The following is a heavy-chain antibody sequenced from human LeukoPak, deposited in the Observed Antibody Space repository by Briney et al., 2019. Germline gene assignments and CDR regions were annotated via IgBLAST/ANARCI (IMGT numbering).Heavy chain of an antibody. J-gene: IGHJ4*02. D-gene: IGHD6-6*01. CDR1: GFTFTRYS. V-gene: IGHV3-21*01. CDR2: ISSSGSYI. CDR3: ARGTYRSSSPSIGMPYYLDY. Sequence: GGSLRLSCAASGFTFTRYSMNWVRQAPGKGLEWVSSISSSGSYIFYAQSVEGRFIVSRDNAKNSHYLQMNSLRVDDTAVYFCARGTYRSSSPSIGMPYYLDYWGQGILVTVSS.